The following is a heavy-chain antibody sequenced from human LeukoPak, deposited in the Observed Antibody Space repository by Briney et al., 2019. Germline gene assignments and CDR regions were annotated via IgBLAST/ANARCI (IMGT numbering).Heavy chain of an antibody. CDR2: ISWNSGSI. Sequence: PGRSLRLSCAASGFTFDDYAMHWVRQAPGKGLEWVSGISWNSGSIGYADSVKGRFTISRDNSKNTLYLQMNSLRAEDTAIYYCAKVGGYLIYWGQGTLVTVSS. CDR1: GFTFDDYA. CDR3: AKVGGYLIY. V-gene: IGHV3-9*01. J-gene: IGHJ4*02. D-gene: IGHD3-22*01.